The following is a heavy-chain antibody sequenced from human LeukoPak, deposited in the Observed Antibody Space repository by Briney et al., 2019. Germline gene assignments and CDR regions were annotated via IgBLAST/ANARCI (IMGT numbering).Heavy chain of an antibody. CDR2: ISNSGSTI. J-gene: IGHJ4*02. V-gene: IGHV3-48*03. CDR3: VVVFDY. D-gene: IGHD3-22*01. CDR1: GFTFSRYW. Sequence: GGSLRLSCAVSGFTFSRYWMSWVRQATGKGLEWVAYISNSGSTINYADSVKGRFTISRDNAKKSLYLQMNSLRAEDTAVYYCVVVFDYWGQGTLVTVSS.